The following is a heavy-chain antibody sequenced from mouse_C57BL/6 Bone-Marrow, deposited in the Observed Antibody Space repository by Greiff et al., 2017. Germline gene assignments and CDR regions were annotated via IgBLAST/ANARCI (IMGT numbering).Heavy chain of an antibody. V-gene: IGHV1-81*01. CDR1: GYTFTSYG. Sequence: VKLMESGAELARPGASVKLSCKASGYTFTSYGISWVKQRTGQGLEWIGEIYPRSGNTYYNEKFKGKATLTADKSSSTAYMELRSLTSEDSAVYCCARDDYDGVYFDYWGQGTTLTVSS. J-gene: IGHJ2*01. CDR2: IYPRSGNT. D-gene: IGHD2-4*01. CDR3: ARDDYDGVYFDY.